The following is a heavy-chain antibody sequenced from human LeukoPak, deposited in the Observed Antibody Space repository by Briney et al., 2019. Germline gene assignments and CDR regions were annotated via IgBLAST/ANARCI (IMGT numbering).Heavy chain of an antibody. CDR3: ARVFRDSSGWYNVRGDY. J-gene: IGHJ4*02. CDR2: IYYSGST. CDR1: GGSISSYY. D-gene: IGHD6-19*01. V-gene: IGHV4-59*01. Sequence: PSETLSLTCTVSGGSISSYYWSWIRQPPGKGLEWIGYIYYSGSTNYNPSLKSRVTISVDTSKNQFSLKLSSVTAADTAVYYCARVFRDSSGWYNVRGDYWGQGTLVTVSS.